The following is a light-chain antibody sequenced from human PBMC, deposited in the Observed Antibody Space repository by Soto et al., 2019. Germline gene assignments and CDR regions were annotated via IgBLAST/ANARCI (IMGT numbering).Light chain of an antibody. CDR2: GAF. J-gene: IGKJ1*01. V-gene: IGKV3-20*01. CDR3: QQYVRSPWT. CDR1: QTVTNNY. Sequence: EIVLTQSPGTLSLSPGERATLSCRASQTVTNNYLAWYQQKPGQAPRLLVYGAFNRATGIPDRFSGSGSGTDFTLTIARLEPEDFAVYYCQQYVRSPWTFGQGTKVEIK.